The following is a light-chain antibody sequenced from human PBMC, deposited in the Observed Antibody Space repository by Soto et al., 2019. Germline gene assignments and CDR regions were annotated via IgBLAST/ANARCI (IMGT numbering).Light chain of an antibody. V-gene: IGKV1-5*03. CDR2: KAS. CDR3: QHYNSYSEA. Sequence: IEMTQSPSSLSAYVGDRVIIICRASQGIRNDLGWYQQKPGKAPKLLIYKASTLKSGVPSRFSGSGSGTEFTLTISSLQPDDFATYYCQHYNSYSEAFGQGTKVDIK. CDR1: QGIRND. J-gene: IGKJ1*01.